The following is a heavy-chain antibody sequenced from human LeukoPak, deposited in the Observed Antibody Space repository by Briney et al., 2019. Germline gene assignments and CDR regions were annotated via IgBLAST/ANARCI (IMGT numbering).Heavy chain of an antibody. V-gene: IGHV5-51*01. CDR2: IYPGDSDT. CDR1: GYSFTSYW. Sequence: GESLKVSCKGSGYSFTSYWIGWVRQMPGKGLEWMGIIYPGDSDTRYSPSFQGQVTISADKSISTAYLQWSSLKASDTAMYYCAREFRDLTGYYGFSDYWGQGTLVTVSS. CDR3: AREFRDLTGYYGFSDY. J-gene: IGHJ4*02. D-gene: IGHD3-9*01.